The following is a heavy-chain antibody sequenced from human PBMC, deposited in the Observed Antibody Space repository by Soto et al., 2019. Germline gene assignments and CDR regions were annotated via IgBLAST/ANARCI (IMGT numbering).Heavy chain of an antibody. D-gene: IGHD5-12*01. J-gene: IGHJ4*02. CDR3: AKDLIRHAVVAPIDY. Sequence: SLRLSCAAFGFTFSSYAMTWVRQAPGKGLEWVSAISGSGGSTYYAHSVKGRFTISRDNSKNTLYLQMNSLRAEDTAVYYCAKDLIRHAVVAPIDYWGQGPPVTVSS. V-gene: IGHV3-23*01. CDR1: GFTFSSYA. CDR2: ISGSGGST.